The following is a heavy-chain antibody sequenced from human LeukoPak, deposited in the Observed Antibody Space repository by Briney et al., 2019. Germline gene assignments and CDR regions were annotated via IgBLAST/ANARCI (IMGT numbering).Heavy chain of an antibody. CDR2: ISSGSTTI. CDR1: GFTFSSYS. D-gene: IGHD1-14*01. V-gene: IGHV3-48*04. Sequence: GGSLRLSCAASGFTFSSYSMNWVRQAPGKGLEWVSYISSGSTTIYYADSVKGRFTISRDNAKNSLYLQMNSLRAEDTAVYYCARGHGMTSGAFDIWGQGTMVTVSS. CDR3: ARGHGMTSGAFDI. J-gene: IGHJ3*02.